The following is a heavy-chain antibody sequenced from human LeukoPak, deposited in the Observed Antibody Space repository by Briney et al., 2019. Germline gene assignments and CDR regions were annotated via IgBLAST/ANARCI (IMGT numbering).Heavy chain of an antibody. CDR3: VRLKFNLQYSYYMDV. CDR2: INQDGSDK. V-gene: IGHV3-7*01. D-gene: IGHD2/OR15-2a*01. J-gene: IGHJ6*03. CDR1: GFTFSAYW. Sequence: GGSLRLSCVASGFTFSAYWMVWVRQAPGEGLEWVADINQDGSDKYFVDSVKGRFTISRDNAKNSLYLQMNSLRAEDTAVYYCVRLKFNLQYSYYMDVWGKGTTVTVSS.